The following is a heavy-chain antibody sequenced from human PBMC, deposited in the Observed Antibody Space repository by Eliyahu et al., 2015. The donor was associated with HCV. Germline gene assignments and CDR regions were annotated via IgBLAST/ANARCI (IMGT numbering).Heavy chain of an antibody. J-gene: IGHJ4*02. D-gene: IGHD4-17*01. CDR3: ARGAPLYGDYNQPIDY. CDR2: IIPIFGTA. Sequence: QVQLVQSGAEVKKPGSSVKVSCKASGGTFSSYAISWVRQAPGQGLEWMGGIIPIFGTANYAQKFQGRVTITADESTSTAYMELSSLRSEDTAVYYCARGAPLYGDYNQPIDYWGQGTLVTVSS. CDR1: GGTFSSYA. V-gene: IGHV1-69*01.